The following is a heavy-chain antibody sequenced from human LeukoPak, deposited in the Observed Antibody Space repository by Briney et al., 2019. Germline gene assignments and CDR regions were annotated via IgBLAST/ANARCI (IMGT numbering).Heavy chain of an antibody. D-gene: IGHD3-10*01. J-gene: IGHJ4*02. Sequence: SETLSLTCTVSSGSISGYYWSWIRQPPGKGLEWIGYTYYSGSTTYNPSLKSRVTISVDTSKNQFSLKLNSVTAADTAVYYCARHGGSPTVRGVDFDYWGQGTLVTVSS. CDR3: ARHGGSPTVRGVDFDY. V-gene: IGHV4-59*08. CDR2: TYYSGST. CDR1: SGSISGYY.